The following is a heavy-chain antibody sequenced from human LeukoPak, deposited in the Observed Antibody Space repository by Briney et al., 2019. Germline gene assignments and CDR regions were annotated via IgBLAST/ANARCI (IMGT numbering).Heavy chain of an antibody. CDR1: GGSFSGYY. J-gene: IGHJ4*02. D-gene: IGHD2-2*02. CDR2: INHSGST. Sequence: SETLSLTCAVYGGSFSGYYWSWIRQPPGKGLEWIGEINHSGSTNYNPSLKSRVTISVDTSKNQFSLKLSSVTAADTAVYYCARHRTRGYCSSTSCHKGLFDYWGQGTLVTVSS. V-gene: IGHV4-34*01. CDR3: ARHRTRGYCSSTSCHKGLFDY.